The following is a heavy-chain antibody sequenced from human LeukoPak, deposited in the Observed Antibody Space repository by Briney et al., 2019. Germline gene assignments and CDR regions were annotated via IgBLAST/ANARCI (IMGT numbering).Heavy chain of an antibody. V-gene: IGHV4-59*08. CDR2: ILYSGAT. J-gene: IGHJ4*02. D-gene: IGHD5-12*01. Sequence: SETLSLTCTVSGGSISSYYWSWIRQPPGKGLEWIGYILYSGATNSNPSLKSRVTISVDTSKNQISLKLSSVTAADTAVYYCARMGGYSGYATHWGQGTLVTVSS. CDR1: GGSISSYY. CDR3: ARMGGYSGYATH.